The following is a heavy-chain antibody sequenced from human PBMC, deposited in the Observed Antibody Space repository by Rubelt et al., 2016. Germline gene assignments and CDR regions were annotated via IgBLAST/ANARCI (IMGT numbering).Heavy chain of an antibody. CDR3: AKDLSKLLWFGEGSDY. CDR1: GFTFDDYT. CDR2: ISWDGGST. Sequence: AASGFTFDDYTMHWVRQAPGKGLEWVSLISWDGGSTYYADSVKGRFTISRDNSKNSLYLQMNSLRTEDTALYYCAKDLSKLLWFGEGSDYWGQGTLVTVPS. V-gene: IGHV3-43*01. J-gene: IGHJ4*02. D-gene: IGHD3-10*01.